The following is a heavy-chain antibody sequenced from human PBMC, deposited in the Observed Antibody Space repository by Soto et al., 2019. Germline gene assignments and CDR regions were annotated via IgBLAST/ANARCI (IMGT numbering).Heavy chain of an antibody. Sequence: GEALKISCKGSGYNFANYWIGWVRQMPGKGLEWMGMIFPGDSDTKNSPSLQGQITMSVDKSDSSAYLQWRSLKASDTAMYYCAAGYTTGPDAFDIWGQGTMVTVSS. CDR2: IFPGDSDT. CDR3: AAGYTTGPDAFDI. J-gene: IGHJ3*02. CDR1: GYNFANYW. V-gene: IGHV5-51*01. D-gene: IGHD6-13*01.